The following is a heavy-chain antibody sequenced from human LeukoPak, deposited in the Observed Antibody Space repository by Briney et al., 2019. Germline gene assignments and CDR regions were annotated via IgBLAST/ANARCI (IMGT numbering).Heavy chain of an antibody. Sequence: GGSLRLSCAASGFTFSAYGMHWVRQAPGKGLEWVAIISYDGTNKYYANSVKGRFTISRDNSKNTLYLQMNSLRAEDTAVYYCAKEITRPNRAVAGLNYWGQGTLVTVSS. V-gene: IGHV3-30*18. J-gene: IGHJ4*02. CDR1: GFTFSAYG. CDR3: AKEITRPNRAVAGLNY. CDR2: ISYDGTNK. D-gene: IGHD6-19*01.